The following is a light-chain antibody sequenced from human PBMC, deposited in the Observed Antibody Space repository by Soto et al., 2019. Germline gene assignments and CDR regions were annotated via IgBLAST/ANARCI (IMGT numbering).Light chain of an antibody. CDR2: GAS. CDR3: QQYGSSPYT. Sequence: EIVLTQSPGTLSLSPGERATLSCRASQFINRNYLAGYQQTPGQAPRLLIYGASSRATGIPDRFSGSGSGTDFTLTISRVEPEDFAVFYCQQYGSSPYTFGQGTKLEL. CDR1: QFINRNY. J-gene: IGKJ2*01. V-gene: IGKV3-20*01.